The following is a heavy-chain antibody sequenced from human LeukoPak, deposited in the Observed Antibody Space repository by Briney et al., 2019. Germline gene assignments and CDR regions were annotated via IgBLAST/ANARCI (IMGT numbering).Heavy chain of an antibody. V-gene: IGHV1-2*02. CDR3: AREDSSGYDY. J-gene: IGHJ4*02. CDR2: INPNSGGT. D-gene: IGHD3-22*01. Sequence: GASVKVSCKASGYNFTGYYMHWVRQAPGQGLEWMGWINPNSGGTNYAQNFQGRVTMTRDTSISTAYMEVSRLRSDDTAVYYCAREDSSGYDYWGQGTLVTVSS. CDR1: GYNFTGYY.